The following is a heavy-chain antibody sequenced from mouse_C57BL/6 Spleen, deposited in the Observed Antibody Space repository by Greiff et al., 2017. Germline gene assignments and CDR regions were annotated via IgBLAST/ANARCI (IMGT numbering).Heavy chain of an antibody. CDR1: GFTFSSYT. Sequence: EVQGVESGGGLVKPGGSLKLSCAASGFTFSSYTMSWVRQTPEKRLEWVATISGGGGNTYYPDSVKGRFTISRDNAKNTLYLQMSSLGSEDTALYYCARQSRDDYPFAYWGQGTLVTVSA. CDR2: ISGGGGNT. CDR3: ARQSRDDYPFAY. D-gene: IGHD2-4*01. J-gene: IGHJ3*01. V-gene: IGHV5-9*01.